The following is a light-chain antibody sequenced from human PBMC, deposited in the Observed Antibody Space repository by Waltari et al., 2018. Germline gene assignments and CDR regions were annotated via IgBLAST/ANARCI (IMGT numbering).Light chain of an antibody. CDR2: SNY. J-gene: IGLJ1*01. Sequence: QSVLTQPPSASEAARKSVTISCSGSSSNIGSNSVSWYQQLPGTAPKLLIYSNYQRASGVSDRFSGSKSGTSASLAISGLQTEDEADYYCAACDDSLSGYIFGAGTRLTVL. V-gene: IGLV1-47*02. CDR1: SSNIGSNS. CDR3: AACDDSLSGYI.